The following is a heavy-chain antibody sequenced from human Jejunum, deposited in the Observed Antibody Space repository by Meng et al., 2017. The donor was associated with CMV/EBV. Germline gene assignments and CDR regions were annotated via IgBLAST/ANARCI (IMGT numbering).Heavy chain of an antibody. D-gene: IGHD3-22*01. CDR1: STKGC. V-gene: IGHV4-4*02. CDR3: ARRLSDNNGYYYGAVWFDP. CDR2: LYQSEDT. J-gene: IGHJ5*02. Sequence: STKGCGIRVPQAPGKGLVAIGYLYQSEDTSHNPTIRSRVTISLDKCKDQFSLKVISLTAADTAVYDCARRLSDNNGYYYGAVWFDPWGQGTLVTVSS.